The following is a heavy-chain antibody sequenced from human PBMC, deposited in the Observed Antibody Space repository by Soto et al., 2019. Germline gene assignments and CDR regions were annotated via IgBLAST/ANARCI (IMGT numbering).Heavy chain of an antibody. D-gene: IGHD3-10*01. J-gene: IGHJ6*02. CDR2: ISSSSSYT. CDR1: RFTFSDYY. Sequence: GGSLRLSCAASRFTFSDYYMSWIRQAPGKGLEWVSYISSSSSYTNYADSVKGRFTISRDNAKNSLYLQMNSLRAEDTAVYYCARTMVRGVIIARRLMDVWGQGTTVTVSS. CDR3: ARTMVRGVIIARRLMDV. V-gene: IGHV3-11*06.